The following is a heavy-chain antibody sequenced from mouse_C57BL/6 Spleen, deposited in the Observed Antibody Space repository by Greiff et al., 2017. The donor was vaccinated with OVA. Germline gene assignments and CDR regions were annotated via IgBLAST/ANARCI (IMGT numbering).Heavy chain of an antibody. CDR2: IWSGGST. Sequence: QVQLKESGPGLVQPSQSLSITCTVSGFSLTSYGVHWVRQSPGKGLEWLGVIWSGGSTDYNAAFISRLSISKDNSKSQVFFKMNSLQADDTAIYYCARMGLRYYFDYWGQGTTLTVSS. D-gene: IGHD1-1*01. CDR1: GFSLTSYG. V-gene: IGHV2-2*01. J-gene: IGHJ2*01. CDR3: ARMGLRYYFDY.